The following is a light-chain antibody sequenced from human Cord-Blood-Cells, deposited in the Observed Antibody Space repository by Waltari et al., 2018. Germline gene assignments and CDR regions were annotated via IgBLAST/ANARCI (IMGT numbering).Light chain of an antibody. V-gene: IGLV2-14*01. CDR1: SSDVGGYNY. CDR2: DVS. Sequence: QSALTQPASVSGSPGQSITISCTGTSSDVGGYNYVSWYQQHPGKAPKRMIYDVSKRPSGVFNRFSGSKAADTASLTISGLQAEDEADYYCSSYTSSSTLVFGGGTKLTVL. CDR3: SSYTSSSTLV. J-gene: IGLJ2*01.